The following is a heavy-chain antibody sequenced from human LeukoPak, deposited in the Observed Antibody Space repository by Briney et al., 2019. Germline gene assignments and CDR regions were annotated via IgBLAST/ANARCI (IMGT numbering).Heavy chain of an antibody. V-gene: IGHV1-2*04. CDR3: ARAIVTTISFYDY. CDR2: INPNSGAA. CDR1: GYIFSGYY. Sequence: ASVKVSCKASGYIFSGYYMHWVRQAPGQGLEWMGWINPNSGAANYAQKFQGSVTVTRDTSISTTYMELSRLTSDDTAVYYCARAIVTTISFYDYWGQGTLVTVSS. J-gene: IGHJ4*02. D-gene: IGHD5-12*01.